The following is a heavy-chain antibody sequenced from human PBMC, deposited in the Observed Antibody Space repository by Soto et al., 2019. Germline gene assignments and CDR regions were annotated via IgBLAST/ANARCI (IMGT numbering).Heavy chain of an antibody. CDR1: GFTFSSYA. D-gene: IGHD5-12*01. V-gene: IGHV3-23*01. CDR3: VRSRGYSHYHLAY. CDR2: ISYSGVST. J-gene: IGHJ4*02. Sequence: SGGSPRISCAASGFTFSSYAMTWVRQAPGKGMEWVSAISYSGVSTYYADSVKGRFTISRDSSENTLSLQMNSLRVDDTAVYYCVRSRGYSHYHLAYWGQGNLVTVFS.